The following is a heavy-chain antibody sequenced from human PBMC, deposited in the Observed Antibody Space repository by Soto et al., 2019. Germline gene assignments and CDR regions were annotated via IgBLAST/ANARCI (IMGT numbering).Heavy chain of an antibody. V-gene: IGHV1-3*01. J-gene: IGHJ6*02. CDR3: ARGKGMEENYYYYYGMDI. D-gene: IGHD1-1*01. Sequence: ASVKVSCKASGYTFSTYAMHWVRQAPGQSLEWMGWINGGTGQTRYSQGFQDRVTITRDTSAKTTYMDLTSLRSEDTAVYYCARGKGMEENYYYYYGMDIWGQGTTVTVSS. CDR2: INGGTGQT. CDR1: GYTFSTYA.